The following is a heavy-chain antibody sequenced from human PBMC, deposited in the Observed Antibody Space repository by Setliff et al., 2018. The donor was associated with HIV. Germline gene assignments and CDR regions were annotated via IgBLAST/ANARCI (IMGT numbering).Heavy chain of an antibody. CDR2: IYYSGST. V-gene: IGHV4-59*11. CDR1: GGSISSHY. J-gene: IGHJ6*03. D-gene: IGHD3-3*01. Sequence: TSETLSLTCTVSGGSISSHYWSWIRRPPGKGLEWIGYIYYSGSTNYNPSLKSRVTISVDTSKNQFSLKLSSVTAADTAVYYCARAGYDFWSGFHYYYMDVWGKGTTVTVSS. CDR3: ARAGYDFWSGFHYYYMDV.